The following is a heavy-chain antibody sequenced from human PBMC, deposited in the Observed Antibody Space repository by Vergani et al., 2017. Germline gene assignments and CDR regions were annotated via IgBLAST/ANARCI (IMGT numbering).Heavy chain of an antibody. CDR2: IYPGDSDT. J-gene: IGHJ5*02. Sequence: EVQLVQSGAEVKKPGESLKISCKGSGYSFTSYWIGWVRQMPGKGLEWMGIIYPGDSDTRYSPSFQGQVTISADKSISTAYLQWSSLKASDTAMYYCARLLWFWESQANWFDPWGQGTLVTVSS. V-gene: IGHV5-51*01. CDR3: ARLLWFWESQANWFDP. CDR1: GYSFTSYW. D-gene: IGHD3-10*01.